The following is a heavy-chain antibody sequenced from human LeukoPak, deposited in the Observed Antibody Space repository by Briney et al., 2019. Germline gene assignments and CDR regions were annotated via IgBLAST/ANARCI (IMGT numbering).Heavy chain of an antibody. CDR1: GGTFSNYA. V-gene: IGHV1-69*06. J-gene: IGHJ6*03. Sequence: SVKVSCKASGGTFSNYAISWVRQAPGQGLEWMGGIIPIFGPTHYAQKFQGRVTIAADRSTNTAYMELNSLRSGDTAVYYCARGLWTSGGTHYYYYYSMDIWGKGTTVTVSS. D-gene: IGHD4/OR15-4a*01. CDR3: ARGLWTSGGTHYYYYYSMDI. CDR2: IIPIFGPT.